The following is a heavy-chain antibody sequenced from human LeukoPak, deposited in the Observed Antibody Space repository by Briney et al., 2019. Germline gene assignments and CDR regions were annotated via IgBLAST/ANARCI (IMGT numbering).Heavy chain of an antibody. Sequence: GGSLRLSCAASGFTFSSYAMHWVRQAPGKGLEWVAVISYDGSNKYYADSVKGRFTISRDNSKNTLYLQMNSLRAEDTAVYYCARAGSGYYEGDAFDIWGQGTMVTVSS. V-gene: IGHV3-30*07. J-gene: IGHJ3*02. CDR3: ARAGSGYYEGDAFDI. CDR2: ISYDGSNK. D-gene: IGHD3-22*01. CDR1: GFTFSSYA.